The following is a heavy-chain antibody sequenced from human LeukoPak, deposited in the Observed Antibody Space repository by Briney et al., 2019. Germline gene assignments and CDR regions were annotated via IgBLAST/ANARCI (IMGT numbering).Heavy chain of an antibody. CDR3: ARAYYSTSWFPH. J-gene: IGHJ5*02. CDR2: INHSGRT. Sequence: PGGSLRLSCAASEFTIASYWMSWIRQTPGKGLEWSGEINHSGRTNYNPSLKSRVTISADTSKNQFSLELRSVTAADTAVYYCARAYYSTSWFPHWGQGALVTVSS. V-gene: IGHV4-34*01. D-gene: IGHD3-10*01. CDR1: EFTIASYW.